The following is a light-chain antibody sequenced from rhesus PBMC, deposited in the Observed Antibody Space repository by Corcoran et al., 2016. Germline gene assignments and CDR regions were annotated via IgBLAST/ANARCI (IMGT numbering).Light chain of an antibody. Sequence: DIQLTQSPSSLSASVGDRVTITCRASQGISSYLAWYQQKSGKAPKLLINDASNLQSGVPSRFSGSGSGTEFTLTISSLQPEDFATYYCQQRNSYPLTFGGGTKVEIK. J-gene: IGKJ4*01. CDR1: QGISSY. CDR2: DAS. V-gene: IGKV1-38*01. CDR3: QQRNSYPLT.